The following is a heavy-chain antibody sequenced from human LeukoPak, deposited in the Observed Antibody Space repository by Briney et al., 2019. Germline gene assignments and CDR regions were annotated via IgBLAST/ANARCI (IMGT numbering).Heavy chain of an antibody. V-gene: IGHV3-20*04. CDR1: RFIFDDYG. J-gene: IGHJ4*02. D-gene: IGHD1-26*01. CDR2: IDWNGGST. Sequence: GGSLRLSCAASRFIFDDYGMSWVRQAPGKGLEWVSGIDWNGGSTGYADSVKGRFTISRDNAKNSLYLQMNSLRAEDTALYYCARDIEPPYYTLWEAQGYWGQGTLVTVSS. CDR3: ARDIEPPYYTLWEAQGY.